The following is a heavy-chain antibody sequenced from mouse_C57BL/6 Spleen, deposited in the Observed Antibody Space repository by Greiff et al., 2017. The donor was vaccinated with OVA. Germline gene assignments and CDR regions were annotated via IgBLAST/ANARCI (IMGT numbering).Heavy chain of an antibody. Sequence: QVQLQQSGAELVRPGTSVKMSCKASGYTFTNYWIGWAKQRPGHGLEWIGDIYPGGGYTNYNEKFKGKATLTADKSSSTAYMQFSSLTSEDSAIYYCARKGAGPFDYWGQGTTLTVSS. D-gene: IGHD3-3*01. CDR1: GYTFTNYW. J-gene: IGHJ2*01. V-gene: IGHV1-63*01. CDR2: IYPGGGYT. CDR3: ARKGAGPFDY.